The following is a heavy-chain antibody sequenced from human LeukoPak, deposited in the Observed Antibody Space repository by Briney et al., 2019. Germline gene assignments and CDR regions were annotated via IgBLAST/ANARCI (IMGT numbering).Heavy chain of an antibody. Sequence: PGGSLRLSCAASGFIFGNFWMTWVRQAPGKGLEWVANIKGDGSDKYYLDSLKGRFTVSRDNAKNSLYLQVNSLRADDTAVYYCARPFGSGTYYQFDLWGQGTLVTVSS. D-gene: IGHD3-10*01. CDR2: IKGDGSDK. CDR1: GFIFGNFW. J-gene: IGHJ4*02. CDR3: ARPFGSGTYYQFDL. V-gene: IGHV3-7*04.